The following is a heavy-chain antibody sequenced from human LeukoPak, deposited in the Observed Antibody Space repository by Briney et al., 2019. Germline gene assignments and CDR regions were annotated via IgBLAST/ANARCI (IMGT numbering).Heavy chain of an antibody. J-gene: IGHJ4*02. CDR1: GFTFSSYA. CDR3: AKDRRELRLAEY. D-gene: IGHD1-26*01. Sequence: PGGSLRLSCTASGFTFSSYAMSWVRQAPGRGLEWVSVISGSGGSTYYADSVQGRFTISRDNSKNTLYLQMNNLRAEDTAVYYCAKDRRELRLAEYWGQGTLVTVSS. V-gene: IGHV3-23*01. CDR2: ISGSGGST.